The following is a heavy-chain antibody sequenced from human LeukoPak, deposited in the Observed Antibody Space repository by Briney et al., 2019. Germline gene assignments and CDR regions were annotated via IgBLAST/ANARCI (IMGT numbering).Heavy chain of an antibody. J-gene: IGHJ4*02. Sequence: GGSLRLSCAVSGISLSNYGMSWVRQAPGKGLEWVAGISGSGGGTNYADSVKGRFTISRDNPKDTLYLQMNRLRAEDTAVYFCAKRGVVIRVILVGFHKEAYYFDSWGQGALVTVSS. CDR3: AKRGVVIRVILVGFHKEAYYFDS. CDR2: ISGSGGGT. D-gene: IGHD3-22*01. CDR1: GISLSNYG. V-gene: IGHV3-23*01.